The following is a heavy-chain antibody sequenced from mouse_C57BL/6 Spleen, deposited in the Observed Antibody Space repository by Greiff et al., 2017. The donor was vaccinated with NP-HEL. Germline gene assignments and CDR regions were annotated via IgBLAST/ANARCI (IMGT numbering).Heavy chain of an antibody. J-gene: IGHJ2*01. Sequence: VQLQQSGPELVKPGASVKISCKASGYAFSSSWMNWVKQRPGKGLEWIGRIYPGDGDTTYNGKFKGKATLTAAKSSSTAYMQLSSLTSEDSAVYSCARDAYYYGSSYAYWGQGTPLTVSS. CDR3: ARDAYYYGSSYAY. V-gene: IGHV1-82*01. D-gene: IGHD1-1*01. CDR1: GYAFSSSW. CDR2: IYPGDGDT.